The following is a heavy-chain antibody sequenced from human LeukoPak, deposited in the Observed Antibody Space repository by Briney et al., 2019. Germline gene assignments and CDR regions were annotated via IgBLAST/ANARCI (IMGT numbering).Heavy chain of an antibody. CDR3: ASENLAYYGMDV. J-gene: IGHJ6*02. Sequence: ASVKVSCKASGGTFSCYAISWVRQAPGQGLEWMGGIIPIFGTANYAQKFQGRVTITADESTSTAYMELSSLRSEDTAVYYCASENLAYYGMDVWGQGTTVTVSS. CDR2: IIPIFGTA. CDR1: GGTFSCYA. D-gene: IGHD1-14*01. V-gene: IGHV1-69*13.